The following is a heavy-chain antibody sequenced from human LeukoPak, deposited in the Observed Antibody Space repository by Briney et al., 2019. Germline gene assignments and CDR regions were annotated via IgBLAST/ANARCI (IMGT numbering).Heavy chain of an antibody. D-gene: IGHD1-14*01. CDR1: GYTFTTYG. V-gene: IGHV1-18*01. CDR3: ATNPPFDY. Sequence: GASVKVSCKASGYTFTTYGISWVRQAPGQGLEWMGWISALNGNTNYAQKFQGRVTMTTDTSTTTAYMDLRSLRSDDTAVYYCATNPPFDYWGQGTLVTVSS. J-gene: IGHJ4*02. CDR2: ISALNGNT.